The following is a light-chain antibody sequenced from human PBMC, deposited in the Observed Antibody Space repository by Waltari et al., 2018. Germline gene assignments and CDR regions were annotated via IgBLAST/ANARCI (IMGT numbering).Light chain of an antibody. Sequence: DIQMPQSPSTLSASVGDRVTITCRASQSIGSWLAWYQQKPGKAPKLLIYEATSLESGVPSRFSASGSGTEFTLTISSLQPDYFATYYCQRYNSYPYTFGQGTKLEIK. CDR3: QRYNSYPYT. CDR2: EAT. CDR1: QSIGSW. V-gene: IGKV1-5*03. J-gene: IGKJ2*01.